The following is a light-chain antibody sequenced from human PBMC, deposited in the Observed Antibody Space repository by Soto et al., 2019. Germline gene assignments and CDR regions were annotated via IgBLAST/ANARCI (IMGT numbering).Light chain of an antibody. V-gene: IGKV3-20*01. Sequence: EIVLTQSPGTLSLSPGERATLSCRASQSLSSTYLAWYQQKPGQAPRLLIYGASNRATGIPDRFSGSGSGTDFTLTINRLEPEDFAVYYCQQYGGSPRTFGQGTKVEIK. CDR1: QSLSSTY. CDR3: QQYGGSPRT. CDR2: GAS. J-gene: IGKJ1*01.